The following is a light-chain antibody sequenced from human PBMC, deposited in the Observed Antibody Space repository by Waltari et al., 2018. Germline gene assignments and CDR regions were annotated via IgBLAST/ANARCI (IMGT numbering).Light chain of an antibody. CDR2: TAS. Sequence: DIQMTQSPSTLSASVGDRVTVTCRASESIRSWLAWYQQKPRKAPKLLYYTASNVQSGGPSRLSGSGSGTECTLTISSLQPDDCAAYYCQQFKSYSPLTFGGGTKVEIK. CDR1: ESIRSW. CDR3: QQFKSYSPLT. V-gene: IGKV1-5*03. J-gene: IGKJ4*01.